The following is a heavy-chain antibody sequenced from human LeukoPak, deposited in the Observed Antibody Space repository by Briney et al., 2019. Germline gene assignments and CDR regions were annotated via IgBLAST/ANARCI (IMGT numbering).Heavy chain of an antibody. D-gene: IGHD5-12*01. CDR1: GFPFSSYW. J-gene: IGHJ4*02. Sequence: GGSLRLSCAASGFPFSSYWMHWVRQAPGKGLVWVSRVGADGSSTTYADSARGRFITSRDNAKNTLYLQMNGLRAEDTAVYYCGRGYNGVDSWGQGTLVTVSS. CDR3: GRGYNGVDS. V-gene: IGHV3-74*01. CDR2: VGADGSST.